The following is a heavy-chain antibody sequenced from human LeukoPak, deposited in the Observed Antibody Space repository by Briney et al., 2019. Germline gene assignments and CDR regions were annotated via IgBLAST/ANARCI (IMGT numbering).Heavy chain of an antibody. CDR2: FDPEDGET. J-gene: IGHJ4*02. D-gene: IGHD4-17*01. CDR3: ATASGDYVEYYFDY. Sequence: ASVKVSCKVSGYTLTELSMHWVRQAPGKGLEWMGGFDPEDGETIYAQKFQGRVTMTEDTSTDTAYMELSSLRSEDTAVYYCATASGDYVEYYFDYWGQGTLVTVSS. V-gene: IGHV1-24*01. CDR1: GYTLTELS.